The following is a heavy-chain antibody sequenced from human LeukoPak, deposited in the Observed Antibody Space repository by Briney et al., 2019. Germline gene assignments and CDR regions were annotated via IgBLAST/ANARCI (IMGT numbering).Heavy chain of an antibody. Sequence: SETLSLTCAVYGGSFSGYYWSWIRQPPGKGLEWIGEINHSGSTNYNPSLKSRVTISVDTSKNQFSLKLSSVTAADTAVYYCARGVEVVGIVVVVAATRAFDIWGQGTMVTVSS. CDR3: ARGVEVVGIVVVVAATRAFDI. J-gene: IGHJ3*02. V-gene: IGHV4-34*01. D-gene: IGHD2-15*01. CDR2: INHSGST. CDR1: GGSFSGYY.